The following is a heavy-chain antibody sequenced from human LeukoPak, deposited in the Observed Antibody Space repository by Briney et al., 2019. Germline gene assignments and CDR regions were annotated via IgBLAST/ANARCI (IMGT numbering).Heavy chain of an antibody. D-gene: IGHD3-22*01. CDR1: GFTFSSYG. Sequence: GGTLRLSCAASGFTFSSYGMSWVRQAPGKGLEWVSGISGSGGSTYYADSVKGRFTVSRDNSKNTLYLQMNSLRAEDTAVYYCAKDLSHYYDSSGYTDYWGQGTLVTVSS. CDR3: AKDLSHYYDSSGYTDY. CDR2: ISGSGGST. V-gene: IGHV3-23*01. J-gene: IGHJ4*02.